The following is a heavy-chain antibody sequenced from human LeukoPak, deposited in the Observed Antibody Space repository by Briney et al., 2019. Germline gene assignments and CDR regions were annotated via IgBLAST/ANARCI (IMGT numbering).Heavy chain of an antibody. D-gene: IGHD4-17*01. V-gene: IGHV1-69*04. CDR3: AGMSTAPLNWFDP. Sequence: VASVKVSCKASGGTFSSYAISWVRQAPGQGLEWMGRIIPILGIANYAQKFQGRVTITADKSTSTAYMELSSLRSEDTAVYYCAGMSTAPLNWFDPWGQGTLVTVSS. J-gene: IGHJ5*02. CDR1: GGTFSSYA. CDR2: IIPILGIA.